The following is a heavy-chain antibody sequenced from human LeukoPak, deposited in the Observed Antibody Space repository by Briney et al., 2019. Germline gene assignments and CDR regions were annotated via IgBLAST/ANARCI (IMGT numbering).Heavy chain of an antibody. J-gene: IGHJ4*02. D-gene: IGHD5-12*01. V-gene: IGHV3-64D*06. CDR2: ISSNGGNT. CDR3: VKDLRGYSGSDPTDY. Sequence: PGGSLRLSCSASGFTFSSYAMRWVRQAPGKGLEYVSAISSNGGNTYYTDSVKGRFTISRDNSKNTLYLQMSSLRAEDTAVYYCVKDLRGYSGSDPTDYWGQGTLVTVSS. CDR1: GFTFSSYA.